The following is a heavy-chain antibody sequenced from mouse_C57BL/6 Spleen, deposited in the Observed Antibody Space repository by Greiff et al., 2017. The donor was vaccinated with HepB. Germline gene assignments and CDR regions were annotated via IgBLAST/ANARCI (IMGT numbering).Heavy chain of an antibody. J-gene: IGHJ4*01. CDR2: IYPSDSET. Sequence: QVQLKEPGAELVRPGSSVKLSCKASGYTFTSYWMDWVKQRPGQGLEWIGNIYPSDSETHYNQKFKDKATLTVDKSSSTAYMQLSSLTSEDSAVYYCARRNLHYAMDYWGQGTSVTVSS. CDR3: ARRNLHYAMDY. V-gene: IGHV1-61*01. CDR1: GYTFTSYW.